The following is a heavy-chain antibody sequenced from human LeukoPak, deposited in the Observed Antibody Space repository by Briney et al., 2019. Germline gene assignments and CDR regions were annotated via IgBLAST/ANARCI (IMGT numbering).Heavy chain of an antibody. J-gene: IGHJ3*02. CDR3: ARSYRGSPPRKVAFDI. V-gene: IGHV3-48*03. D-gene: IGHD1-26*01. Sequence: PGGSLRLPCAASGFTFSSFEMNWVRQAPGKGLEWLSHTNSYGNISYYVDSVKGRFTISRDNAKNSLYLQMNSLRAEDTAVYYCARSYRGSPPRKVAFDIWGQGTMVTVSS. CDR1: GFTFSSFE. CDR2: TNSYGNIS.